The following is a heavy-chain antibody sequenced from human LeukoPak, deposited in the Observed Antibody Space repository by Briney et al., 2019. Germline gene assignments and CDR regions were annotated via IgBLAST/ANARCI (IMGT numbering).Heavy chain of an antibody. J-gene: IGHJ4*02. CDR1: GFSFSSHG. CDR2: IIGGAGST. D-gene: IGHD2-2*01. Sequence: GGSLRLSCAASGFSFSSHGMSWVRQAPGKGLEWVSGIIGGAGSTYYADSVKGRFTISGDNSKNTLFLQMDSLRAEDTAVYYCAHGAMYQLDYWGQGTLVTVSS. CDR3: AHGAMYQLDY. V-gene: IGHV3-23*01.